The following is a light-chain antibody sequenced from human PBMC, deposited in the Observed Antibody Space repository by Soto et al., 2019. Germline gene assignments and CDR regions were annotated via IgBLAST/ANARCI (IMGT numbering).Light chain of an antibody. J-gene: IGLJ2*01. CDR1: SSDVGGYNY. V-gene: IGLV2-8*01. CDR3: SSYAGSNILL. Sequence: QSALTQPPSASGSPGQSVTISCTGTSSDVGGYNYVSWYQHHPGKAPKPMIYEVSKRPSGVPDRFSGSKSGNTASLTVSGLQAEYEADYYCSSYAGSNILLFGGGTKLTVL. CDR2: EVS.